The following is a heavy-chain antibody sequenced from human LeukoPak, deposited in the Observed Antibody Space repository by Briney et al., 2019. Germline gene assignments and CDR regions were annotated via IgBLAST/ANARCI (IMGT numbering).Heavy chain of an antibody. CDR1: GGSISSYY. D-gene: IGHD6-13*01. Sequence: PSETLSLTCTVSGGSISSYYWSWIRQPPGKGLEWIGYIYYSGSTNYNPSLKGRVTISVDTSKNQFSLKLSSVTAADTAVYYCARESLRGAAPGYYYGMDVWGKGTTVTVSS. J-gene: IGHJ6*04. V-gene: IGHV4-59*01. CDR3: ARESLRGAAPGYYYGMDV. CDR2: IYYSGST.